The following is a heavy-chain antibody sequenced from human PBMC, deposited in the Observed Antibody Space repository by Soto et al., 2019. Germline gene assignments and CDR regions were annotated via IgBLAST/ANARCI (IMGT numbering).Heavy chain of an antibody. CDR3: ARQGPMTTVTIDKLNWFDP. CDR2: IYTSGST. D-gene: IGHD4-4*01. V-gene: IGHV4-4*07. Sequence: LSLTCTVSGGSISSYYWSWIRQPAGKGLEWIGRIYTSGSTNYNPSLKSRVTMSVDTSKNQFSLKLSSVTAADTAVYYCARQGPMTTVTIDKLNWFDPWGQGTLVTVSS. CDR1: GGSISSYY. J-gene: IGHJ5*02.